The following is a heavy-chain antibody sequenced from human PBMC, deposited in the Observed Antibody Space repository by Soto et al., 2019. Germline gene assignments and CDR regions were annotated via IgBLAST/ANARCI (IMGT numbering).Heavy chain of an antibody. D-gene: IGHD5-12*01. CDR3: AKDIVATTGRGSNYYYGMDV. CDR1: GFTFSSYV. V-gene: IGHV3-30*18. J-gene: IGHJ6*02. Sequence: GGSLRRSCAASGFTFSSYVMHWVRQSPGKGLEWVAVISYDGSNKYYADSVKGRFTISRDNSKNTLYLQMNSLRAEDTAVYYCAKDIVATTGRGSNYYYGMDVWGQGTTVTVSS. CDR2: ISYDGSNK.